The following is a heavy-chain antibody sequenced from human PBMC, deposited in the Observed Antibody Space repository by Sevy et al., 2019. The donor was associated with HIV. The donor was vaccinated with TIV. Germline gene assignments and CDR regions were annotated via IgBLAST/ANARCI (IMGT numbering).Heavy chain of an antibody. Sequence: GGSLRLSCAASGFTFSSYAMSWVRQAPGKGLEWVSAISGSGGSTYYADSVKGRFTISRDNSKNRLNLQMNGLRAEDTAVDYCAKDEEVRGGITIFGVVITLPDYWGQGTLVTVSS. D-gene: IGHD3-3*01. CDR3: AKDEEVRGGITIFGVVITLPDY. CDR1: GFTFSSYA. J-gene: IGHJ4*02. CDR2: ISGSGGST. V-gene: IGHV3-23*01.